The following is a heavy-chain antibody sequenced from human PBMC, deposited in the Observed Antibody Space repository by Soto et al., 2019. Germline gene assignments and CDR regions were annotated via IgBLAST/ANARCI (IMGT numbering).Heavy chain of an antibody. CDR3: ARDQYDSAWGSYLY. CDR1: GCSISTRDW. Sequence: PSETLSLTGAVSGCSISTRDWWSWVRQSPGKGLEWIGEIYHSGSINYNPSLSSRVTISVDKSKNQFSLRLTSVTAADTAVYFCARDQYDSAWGSYLYWGQGTLVTVSS. V-gene: IGHV4-4*02. D-gene: IGHD3-16*02. CDR2: IYHSGSI. J-gene: IGHJ4*02.